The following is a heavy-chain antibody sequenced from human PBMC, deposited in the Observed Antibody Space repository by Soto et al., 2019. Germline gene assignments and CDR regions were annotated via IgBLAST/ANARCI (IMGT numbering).Heavy chain of an antibody. CDR2: IYATGTT. V-gene: IGHV4-4*07. J-gene: IGHJ5*02. CDR1: GASIRGFY. CDR3: VRHGTKTLRDWFDP. D-gene: IGHD1-1*01. Sequence: QVQLQESGPGLVKPSETLSLTCTVSGASIRGFYWSWIRKSAGKGLEWNGRIYATGTTDYNTSIKSRVMMSVDTSKKQFSLKLMSVTASDTAGYYCVRHGTKTLRDWFDPWGQGISVTVSS.